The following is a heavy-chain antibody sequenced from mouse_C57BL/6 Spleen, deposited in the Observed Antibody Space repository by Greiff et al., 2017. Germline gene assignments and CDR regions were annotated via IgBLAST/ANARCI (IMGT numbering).Heavy chain of an antibody. CDR1: GFTFSSYA. V-gene: IGHV5-4*01. Sequence: EVQVVESGGGLVKPGGSLKLSCAASGFTFSSYAMSWVRQTPEKRLEWVATISDGGSYTYYPDNVKGRFTISRDNAKNNLYLQMSHLKSEDTAMYYCARGDGRYAMDYWGQGTSVTVSS. CDR3: ARGDGRYAMDY. J-gene: IGHJ4*01. D-gene: IGHD2-3*01. CDR2: ISDGGSYT.